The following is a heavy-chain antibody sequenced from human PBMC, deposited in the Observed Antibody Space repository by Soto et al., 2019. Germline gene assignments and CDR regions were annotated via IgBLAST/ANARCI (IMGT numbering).Heavy chain of an antibody. Sequence: QVQLEQSGAEVKKAGSSVRVSCQASGGTFRNYGISWVRQAPGQGLEWMGGIDPMYGTPNYAQRFLGRVTITADQTTSTAYMELSSLRSEDTAVYYCARAVVVGALYYGMDVWGQGTTVTVSS. V-gene: IGHV1-69*01. J-gene: IGHJ6*02. D-gene: IGHD2-21*01. CDR1: GGTFRNYG. CDR2: IDPMYGTP. CDR3: ARAVVVGALYYGMDV.